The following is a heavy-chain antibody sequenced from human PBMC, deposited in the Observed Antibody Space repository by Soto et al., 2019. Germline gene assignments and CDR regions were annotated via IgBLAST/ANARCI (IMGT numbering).Heavy chain of an antibody. CDR3: ARAVAVPADFDY. Sequence: QVQLVQSGAEEKKPGASVKVSCKASGYTFTGYAMHWVRQAPGQRLEWMGWINAGNGNTKYSQKFQRRVTLTRDTSASTAYMELSSLRSEDTAVYYCARAVAVPADFDYWGQGTLVTVSS. CDR2: INAGNGNT. CDR1: GYTFTGYA. J-gene: IGHJ4*02. V-gene: IGHV1-3*05. D-gene: IGHD6-19*01.